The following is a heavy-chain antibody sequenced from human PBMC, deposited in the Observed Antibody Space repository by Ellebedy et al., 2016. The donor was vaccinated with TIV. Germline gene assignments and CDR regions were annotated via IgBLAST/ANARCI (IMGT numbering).Heavy chain of an antibody. J-gene: IGHJ6*02. CDR1: GGSISSRTRY. D-gene: IGHD6-13*01. V-gene: IGHV4-39*01. CDR3: ATARRDPLYYGVDV. Sequence: MPSETLSLTCTVSGGSISSRTRYWGWFRQTPEKGLEWIGTVYFTGTTYYNPSLSSRITISADTSNNQFSLKLTSVNAADTAVYYCATARRDPLYYGVDVWGRGTTVTVSS. CDR2: VYFTGTT.